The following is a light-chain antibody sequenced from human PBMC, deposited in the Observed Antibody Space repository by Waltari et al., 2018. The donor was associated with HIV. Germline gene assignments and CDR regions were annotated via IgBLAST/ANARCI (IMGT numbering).Light chain of an antibody. J-gene: IGKJ4*01. CDR2: DAS. V-gene: IGKV3-11*01. Sequence: EIVLTQSPATLSLSPGERATLACRASQTVSSSLAWYQQRPGQAPRLLIYDASKRATGTPARFSCGWSRADFTLTISRLEPEDFAVYYCQQRNNAGLTFGGGTKVEMK. CDR3: QQRNNAGLT. CDR1: QTVSSS.